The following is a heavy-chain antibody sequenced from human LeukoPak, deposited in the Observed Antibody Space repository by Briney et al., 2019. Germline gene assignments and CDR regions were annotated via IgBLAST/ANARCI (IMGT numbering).Heavy chain of an antibody. CDR3: AKDRWLDSSGYFDY. V-gene: IGHV3-30*18. CDR1: GFTFSSYS. D-gene: IGHD3-22*01. J-gene: IGHJ4*02. Sequence: GGSLRLSCAASGFTFSSYSMNWVRQAPGKGLEWVAVISYDGSNKYYADSVKGRFTISRDNSKNTLYLQMNSLRAEDTAVYYCAKDRWLDSSGYFDYWGQGTLVTVSS. CDR2: ISYDGSNK.